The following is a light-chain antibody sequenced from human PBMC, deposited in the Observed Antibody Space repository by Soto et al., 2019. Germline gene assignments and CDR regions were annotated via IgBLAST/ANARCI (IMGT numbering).Light chain of an antibody. CDR2: YDS. CDR3: QVGDSNRDNSV. CDR1: NIGRKS. V-gene: IGLV3-21*01. Sequence: SYELTQPPSVSVAPGETARITCGGNNIGRKSVQWYHEKPGQAPVLVIYYDSDPPSGIPERFSGSNSGNTATLTLTRVEAGYEDDYYSQVGDSNRDNSVFGGGTKLTVL. J-gene: IGLJ2*01.